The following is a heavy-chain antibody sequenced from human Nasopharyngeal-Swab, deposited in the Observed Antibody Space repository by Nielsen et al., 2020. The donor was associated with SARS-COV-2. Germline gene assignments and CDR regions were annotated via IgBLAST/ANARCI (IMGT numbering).Heavy chain of an antibody. Sequence: GESLKISCAASGFTFSSYAMSWVRQAPGKGLEWVSAIRGSGGSTYYADSVKGRFTISRDNSKNTLYLQMNSLRAEDTAVYYCAKDRGYCSGGSCYKFDYWGQGTLVTVSS. CDR3: AKDRGYCSGGSCYKFDY. CDR2: IRGSGGST. D-gene: IGHD2-15*01. V-gene: IGHV3-23*01. J-gene: IGHJ4*02. CDR1: GFTFSSYA.